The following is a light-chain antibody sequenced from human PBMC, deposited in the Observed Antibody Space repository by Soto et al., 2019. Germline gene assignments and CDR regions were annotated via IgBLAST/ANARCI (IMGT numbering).Light chain of an antibody. CDR2: GAS. J-gene: IGKJ5*01. CDR1: QSLRSSY. Sequence: PGERATLSCWASQSLRSSYLAWYQRKPGQAPRLLMFGASRRATGIPDRFNGSGSGTVFILTISRLEPEDVAVYYCQQHGTSPYTFGQGTRLEIK. CDR3: QQHGTSPYT. V-gene: IGKV3-20*01.